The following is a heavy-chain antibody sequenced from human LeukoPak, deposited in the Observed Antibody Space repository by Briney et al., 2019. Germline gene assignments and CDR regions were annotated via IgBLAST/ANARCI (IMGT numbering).Heavy chain of an antibody. V-gene: IGHV4-38-2*02. Sequence: PSETLSLTCTVSGYSISSDYYWGWVRQPPGKGLEWIGSIYHSGSTYYNPSLKSRVTISVDTSKNQFSLKLTSVTAADTAVYYCARAIEVGAMTPFDYWGQGTRVTVSS. CDR2: IYHSGST. D-gene: IGHD1-26*01. CDR1: GYSISSDYY. J-gene: IGHJ4*02. CDR3: ARAIEVGAMTPFDY.